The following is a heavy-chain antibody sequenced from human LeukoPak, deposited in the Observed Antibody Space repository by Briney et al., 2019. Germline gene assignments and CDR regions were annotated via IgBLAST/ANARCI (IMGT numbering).Heavy chain of an antibody. CDR2: IYYSGSA. CDR3: ARTITGTKESYFDY. J-gene: IGHJ4*02. Sequence: PSETLSLTCTASGGSISSYYWSWTRQPPGKGLEWIGYIYYSGSANYNPSLKSRVTISVDPSKNQFSLKLSSVTAADTAVYYCARTITGTKESYFDYWGQGTLVTVSS. V-gene: IGHV4-59*01. D-gene: IGHD1-20*01. CDR1: GGSISSYY.